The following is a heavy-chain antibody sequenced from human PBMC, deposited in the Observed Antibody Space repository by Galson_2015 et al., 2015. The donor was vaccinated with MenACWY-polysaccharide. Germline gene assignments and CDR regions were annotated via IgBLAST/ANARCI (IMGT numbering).Heavy chain of an antibody. CDR2: IKRDESEK. CDR3: ARGHYGLDV. Sequence: SLRLSCAASGFTFSSYWMRWVRQAPGKGLEWVAHIKRDESEKYYVDSVKGRFAISRDNSKNSLYLQMNSLRAEDTAVYSCARGHYGLDVWGQGTTVIVSS. CDR1: GFTFSSYW. V-gene: IGHV3-7*03. J-gene: IGHJ6*02.